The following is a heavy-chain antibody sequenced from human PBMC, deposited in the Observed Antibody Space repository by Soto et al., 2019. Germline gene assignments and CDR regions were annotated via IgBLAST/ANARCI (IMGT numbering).Heavy chain of an antibody. Sequence: ASVKVSCKVSGYTLTELSMHWVRQAPGKGVEGMGGFDPEDGETIYAHKLQGRVTMTEDTSTDTAYMELSSLRSADTAVYYRAPSGLGLRFLEWLRLHDAFEIWGQGTMVTVSS. CDR2: FDPEDGET. J-gene: IGHJ3*02. D-gene: IGHD3-3*01. CDR3: APSGLGLRFLEWLRLHDAFEI. CDR1: GYTLTELS. V-gene: IGHV1-24*01.